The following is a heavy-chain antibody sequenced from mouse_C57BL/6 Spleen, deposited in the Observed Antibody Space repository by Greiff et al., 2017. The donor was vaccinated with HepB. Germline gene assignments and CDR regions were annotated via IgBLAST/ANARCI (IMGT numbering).Heavy chain of an antibody. D-gene: IGHD1-1*01. CDR3: AATHYYAMDY. V-gene: IGHV5-6*01. CDR1: GFTFSSYG. CDR2: ISSGGSYT. J-gene: IGHJ4*01. Sequence: EVKLMESGGDLVKPGGSLKLSCAASGFTFSSYGMSWVRQTPDKRLEWVATISSGGSYTYYPDSVKGRFTISRDNAKNTLYLQMSSLKSEDTAMYYCAATHYYAMDYWGQGTSVTVSS.